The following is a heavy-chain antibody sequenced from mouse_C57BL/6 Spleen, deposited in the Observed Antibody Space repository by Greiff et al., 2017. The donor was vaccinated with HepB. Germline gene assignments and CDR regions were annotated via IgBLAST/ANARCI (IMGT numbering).Heavy chain of an antibody. J-gene: IGHJ3*01. CDR3: ARPLWFAY. CDR2: ISSGSSTI. Sequence: EVKVVESGGGLVKPGGSLKLSCAASGFTFSDYGMHWVRQAPEKGLEWVAYISSGSSTIYYADTVKGRFTISRDNAKNTLFLQMTSLRAEDTAMYYCARPLWFAYWGQGTLVTVSA. V-gene: IGHV5-17*01. CDR1: GFTFSDYG.